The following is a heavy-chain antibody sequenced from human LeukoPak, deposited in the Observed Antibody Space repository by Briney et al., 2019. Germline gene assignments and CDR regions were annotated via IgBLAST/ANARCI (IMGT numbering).Heavy chain of an antibody. V-gene: IGHV3-9*01. CDR3: AKVGVDFQRNYYYYYYMDV. CDR2: ISWNSGSI. D-gene: IGHD1-26*01. CDR1: GFTFDDYA. J-gene: IGHJ6*03. Sequence: PGRSLRLSCAASGFTFDDYAMHWVRQAPGKGLEWVSGISWNSGSIGYADSVKGRFTISRDNAKNSLYLQMNNLRAEDTALYYCAKVGVDFQRNYYYYYYMDVRGKGTTVTVSS.